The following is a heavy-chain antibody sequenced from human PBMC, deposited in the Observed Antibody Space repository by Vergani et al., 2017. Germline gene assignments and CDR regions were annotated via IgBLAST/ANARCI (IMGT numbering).Heavy chain of an antibody. V-gene: IGHV3-23*01. CDR1: GFTFSSYA. D-gene: IGHD2-15*01. CDR2: ISGSGGST. CDR3: ARDEYCSGGSGYSDAFDI. Sequence: EVQLLESGGGLVQPGGSLRLSCAASGFTFSSYAMSWVRQAPGKGLEWVSAISGSGGSTYYADSVKGRFTISRDNSKNTLYLQMNSLRAEDTAVYYCARDEYCSGGSGYSDAFDIWGQGTMVTVSS. J-gene: IGHJ3*02.